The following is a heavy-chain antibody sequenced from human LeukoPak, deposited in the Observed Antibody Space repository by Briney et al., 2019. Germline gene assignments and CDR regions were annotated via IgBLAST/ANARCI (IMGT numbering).Heavy chain of an antibody. CDR3: ARLFGTDFWSGYSTHFDY. CDR1: GFSFTNYW. D-gene: IGHD3-3*01. Sequence: GGSLRLSCAASGFSFTNYWMSWVRQAPGKGLEWVASMKQDGSQIYYVDSVKGRFTISRDNAKSSLFLQMNSLRAEDTAVYFCARLFGTDFWSGYSTHFDYWGQGTLVTVSS. J-gene: IGHJ4*02. V-gene: IGHV3-7*01. CDR2: MKQDGSQI.